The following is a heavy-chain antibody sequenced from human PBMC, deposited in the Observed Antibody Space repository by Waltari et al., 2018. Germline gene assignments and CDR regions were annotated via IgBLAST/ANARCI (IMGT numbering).Heavy chain of an antibody. CDR3: ARDPKYCSGGTCKAWFDS. Sequence: QVQLVQSGSELKNPGASVKISCRTSGYIFTAHGMHVVRQAPTQGLQWMGWINTNTRNPTYAQDFTGRFVFSLDKSVDTAYLEISSLQSEDTAIYFCARDPKYCSGGTCKAWFDSWGQGTLVSVSS. V-gene: IGHV7-4-1*02. CDR2: INTNTRNP. D-gene: IGHD2-15*01. CDR1: GYIFTAHG. J-gene: IGHJ5*01.